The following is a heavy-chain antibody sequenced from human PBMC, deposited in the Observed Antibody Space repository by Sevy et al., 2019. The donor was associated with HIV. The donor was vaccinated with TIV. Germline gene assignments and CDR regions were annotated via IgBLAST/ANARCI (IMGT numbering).Heavy chain of an antibody. J-gene: IGHJ3*02. D-gene: IGHD2-2*01. CDR2: ITFDGNYT. V-gene: IGHV3-30-3*01. Sequence: GGSLRLSCAASGFTFRTYSMYWVRQAPVKGLEWVALITFDGNYTKYADSVKSRFTISRDNSNNRLELQMSSLRVEYKAVYYSARNPNQDAFDIWGQETVVTVSS. CDR1: GFTFRTYS. CDR3: ARNPNQDAFDI.